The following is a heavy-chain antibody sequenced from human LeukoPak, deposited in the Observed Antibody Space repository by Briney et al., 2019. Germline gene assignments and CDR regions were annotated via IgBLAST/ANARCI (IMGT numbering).Heavy chain of an antibody. D-gene: IGHD1-26*01. CDR3: ARDRSSGSYFSWYFDL. CDR1: GFTFSNYW. J-gene: IGHJ2*01. CDR2: IKTDGSEK. Sequence: PGGSLRLSCEGSGFTFSNYWMGWVRQAPGKGLQWVANIKTDGSEKYYVDSVKGRFTISRDNAKNSLYLQMNSLRAEDTAVYYCARDRSSGSYFSWYFDLWGRGTLVTVSS. V-gene: IGHV3-7*01.